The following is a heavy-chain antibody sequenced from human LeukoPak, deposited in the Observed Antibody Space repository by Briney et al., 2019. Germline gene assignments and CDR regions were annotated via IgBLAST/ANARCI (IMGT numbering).Heavy chain of an antibody. D-gene: IGHD3-10*01. CDR1: GYSISRGYY. CDR2: IYHTGST. Sequence: SETLSLTCGVSGYSISRGYYWAWIRQPPGEGLEWIGTIYHTGSTYYTPSLGSRVTISVDTSKNEFSLNVNSVTAADTAVYYCARAGWIITSGIDYWGQGALVTVSS. V-gene: IGHV4-38-2*01. CDR3: ARAGWIITSGIDY. J-gene: IGHJ4*02.